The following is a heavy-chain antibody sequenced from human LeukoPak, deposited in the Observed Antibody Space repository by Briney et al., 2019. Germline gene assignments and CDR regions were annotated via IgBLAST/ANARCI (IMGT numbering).Heavy chain of an antibody. CDR1: GFTFRSYG. V-gene: IGHV3-30*18. Sequence: GGSLRLSCGASGFTFRSYGMHWVRQAPGKGLEWVAVISYDGRNKYYAGSVKGRITISRDNSNNTLYLQMNSLRAEDTAVYYCAKDHYYYSPDYFDYWGQGTLVTVSS. D-gene: IGHD3-10*01. CDR2: ISYDGRNK. CDR3: AKDHYYYSPDYFDY. J-gene: IGHJ4*02.